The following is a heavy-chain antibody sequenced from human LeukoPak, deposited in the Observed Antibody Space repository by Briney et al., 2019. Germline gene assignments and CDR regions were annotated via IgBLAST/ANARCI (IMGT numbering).Heavy chain of an antibody. J-gene: IGHJ4*02. D-gene: IGHD3-3*02. V-gene: IGHV3-53*04. CDR3: ARLYGTFLEWSPYFDY. CDR2: IYSGGST. Sequence: PGRSLRLSCEASGFTFSSYAMHWVRQAPGKGLEWVSVIYSGGSTYYADSVKGRFTISRHDSKNTLYLQMNSLRAEDAPVYYCARLYGTFLEWSPYFDYWGQGTLVTVSS. CDR1: GFTFSSYA.